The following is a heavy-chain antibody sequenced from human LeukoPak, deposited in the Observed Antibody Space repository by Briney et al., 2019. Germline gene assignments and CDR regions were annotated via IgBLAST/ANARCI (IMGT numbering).Heavy chain of an antibody. J-gene: IGHJ4*02. D-gene: IGHD5-12*01. Sequence: GGSLRLTCAASGFTFSSYAMSWVRQAPGKGLEWVSAIGGSGGSTYYTDSVKGRFTISRDNSKNTLYLQMNSLRAEDTAVYYCAKVTSGYDTRDYWGQGTLVTVPS. CDR3: AKVTSGYDTRDY. CDR2: IGGSGGST. V-gene: IGHV3-23*01. CDR1: GFTFSSYA.